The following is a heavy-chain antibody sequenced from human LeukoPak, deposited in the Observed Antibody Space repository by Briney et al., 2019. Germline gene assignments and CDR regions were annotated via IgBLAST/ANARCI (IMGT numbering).Heavy chain of an antibody. J-gene: IGHJ4*02. CDR1: GFTFSSYW. CDR2: IKEGGSEK. CDR3: ARGGSSRFGY. D-gene: IGHD1-26*01. Sequence: GGSLRLSCAASGFTFSSYWMSWVRQAPGKGLEWVANIKEGGSEKYYVESVKGRFTISRDNAKNSLFLQMNSLRGEDTAMYYCARGGSSRFGYWSQGTLVTVSS. V-gene: IGHV3-7*01.